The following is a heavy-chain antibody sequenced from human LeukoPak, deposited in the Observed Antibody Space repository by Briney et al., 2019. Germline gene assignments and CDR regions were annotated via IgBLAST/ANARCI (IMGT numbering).Heavy chain of an antibody. CDR3: ATLGSFDY. Sequence: SETLSLTCTVSGVSISSYYWSWIQQPPGKGLEWIGYRYYRGSTNYNPSLKSRVTISVDTSKNQFSLKLSSVTAADTAVYYCATLGSFDYWGQGTLVTVSS. D-gene: IGHD7-27*01. V-gene: IGHV4-59*01. J-gene: IGHJ4*02. CDR2: RYYRGST. CDR1: GVSISSYY.